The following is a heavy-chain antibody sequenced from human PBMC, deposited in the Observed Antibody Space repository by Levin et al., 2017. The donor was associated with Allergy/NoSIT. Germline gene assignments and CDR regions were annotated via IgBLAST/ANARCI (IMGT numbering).Heavy chain of an antibody. V-gene: IGHV3-23*01. D-gene: IGHD6-19*01. J-gene: IGHJ4*02. CDR3: AKSPAPWLDVRSNY. Sequence: LSLTCAASGFPFSSYAMSWVRQAPGKGLEWVSAISGSGGSTYYADSVKGRFTISRDNSKNTLYLQMNSLRAEDTAVYYCAKSPAPWLDVRSNYWGQGTLVTVSS. CDR2: ISGSGGST. CDR1: GFPFSSYA.